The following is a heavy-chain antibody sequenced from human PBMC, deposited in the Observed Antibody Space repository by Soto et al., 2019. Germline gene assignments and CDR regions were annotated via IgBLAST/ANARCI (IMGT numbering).Heavy chain of an antibody. CDR1: GGSISSGDYY. CDR3: ARGDAINWFDS. D-gene: IGHD2-2*01. CDR2: IYYSGST. Sequence: PSETLSLTCTVSGGSISSGDYYWSWIRQPPGKGLEWIGYIYYSGSTYCNPSLKSRVTISVDTSKNQFSLKLSSVTAADTAVYDCARGDAINWFDSWGQGTRVTVS. V-gene: IGHV4-30-4*01. J-gene: IGHJ5*01.